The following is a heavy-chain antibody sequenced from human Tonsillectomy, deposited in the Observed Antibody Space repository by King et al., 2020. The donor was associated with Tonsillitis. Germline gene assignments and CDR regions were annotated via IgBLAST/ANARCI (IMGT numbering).Heavy chain of an antibody. CDR3: ARDGSTRAEYFQH. V-gene: IGHV3-7*03. CDR1: GFTFSSYW. D-gene: IGHD2/OR15-2a*01. CDR2: IKQDGSEK. J-gene: IGHJ1*01. Sequence: VQLVESGGGLVQPGGSLRLSCAASGFTFSSYWMSWVRQAPGTGLEWVANIKQDGSEKYYVESVKGRFTISRDNAKNSLYLQMNSLRTEDTAVYYCARDGSTRAEYFQHWGQGTLVTVSS.